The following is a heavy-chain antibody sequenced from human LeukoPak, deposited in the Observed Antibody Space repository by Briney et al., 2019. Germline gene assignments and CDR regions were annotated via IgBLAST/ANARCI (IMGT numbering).Heavy chain of an antibody. CDR3: KNTTQSPKSIVVVPAAKHPFDY. V-gene: IGHV3-38-3*01. J-gene: IGHJ4*02. Sequence: GGSLRLSCAGSGFTVSSNEMSWVRQAPGKGLEWVSSISGGSTYYADSRKGRFTISRDNSKNTLYLQMNSLRAEDTAVYYCKNTTQSPKSIVVVPAAKHPFDYWGQGTLVTVSS. CDR1: GFTVSSNE. CDR2: ISGGST. D-gene: IGHD2-2*01.